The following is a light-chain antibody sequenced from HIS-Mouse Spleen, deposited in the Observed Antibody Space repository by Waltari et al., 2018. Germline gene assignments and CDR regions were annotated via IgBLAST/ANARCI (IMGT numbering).Light chain of an antibody. CDR3: CSYAGSSPYVV. Sequence: QSALTQPASVSGSPGQSITISCTGTSSDVGSYNLVPWYQQHPGKAPKLMIYEGSKRPSGVSNRFSGSKPGNTASLTISGLQAEDEADYYCCSYAGSSPYVVFGGGTKLTVL. CDR1: SSDVGSYNL. CDR2: EGS. V-gene: IGLV2-23*01. J-gene: IGLJ2*01.